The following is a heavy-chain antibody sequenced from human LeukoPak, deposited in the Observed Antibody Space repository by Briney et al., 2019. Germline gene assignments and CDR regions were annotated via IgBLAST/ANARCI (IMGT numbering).Heavy chain of an antibody. J-gene: IGHJ4*02. CDR2: IHSSGGTI. D-gene: IGHD1-1*01. CDR3: ARKLTGTTYFDC. CDR1: GFTFSSYD. V-gene: IGHV3-48*03. Sequence: GGSLRLSCAASGFTFSSYDMNWVRQAPGKGLEWVSYIHSSGGTIYYADSVKGRFTTSRDSAKNSVYLRMNSLRAEDTALYYCARKLTGTTYFDCWGQGTLVTVSS.